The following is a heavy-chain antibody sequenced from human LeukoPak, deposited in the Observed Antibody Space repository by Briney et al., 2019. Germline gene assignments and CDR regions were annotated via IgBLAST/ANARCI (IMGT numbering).Heavy chain of an antibody. Sequence: GGSLRLSCEVSGFTFSSYWMSWVRQAPGKGLEWVANIKEDGSAKYYVDSLKGRFTISRDNAKKSLYLLMNSLRAEDTAVYHCARISYCALDYWGQGTLVTVSS. CDR3: ARISYCALDY. CDR2: IKEDGSAK. D-gene: IGHD2-21*01. CDR1: GFTFSSYW. J-gene: IGHJ4*02. V-gene: IGHV3-7*04.